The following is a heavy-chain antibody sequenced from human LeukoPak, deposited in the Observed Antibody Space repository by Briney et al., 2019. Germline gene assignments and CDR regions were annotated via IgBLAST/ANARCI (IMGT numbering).Heavy chain of an antibody. CDR1: GYSISNGFY. CDR3: ARESTVTTMGY. J-gene: IGHJ4*02. Sequence: SETLSLTCAVSGYSISNGFYWGWIRQPPGKGLEWIGSIFHSGSTYYNPSLKSRVTISVDTSKNKFSLKLSSVTAADTAVYYCARESTVTTMGYWGQGTLVTVSS. CDR2: IFHSGST. D-gene: IGHD4-17*01. V-gene: IGHV4-38-2*01.